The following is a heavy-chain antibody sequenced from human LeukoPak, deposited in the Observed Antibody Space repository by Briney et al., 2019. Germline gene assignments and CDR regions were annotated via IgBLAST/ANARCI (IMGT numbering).Heavy chain of an antibody. V-gene: IGHV3-30*02. CDR2: IRYDGNNK. Sequence: GGSLRLSCAASGFTFSNYGMLWVRQAPGKGLEWVAFIRYDGNNKYYADSVKGRFTISRDNSKNTLYLQMNSLRAEDTAVYYCAKEAYYYDSSGYSNPFDYWGQGTLVTVSS. CDR3: AKEAYYYDSSGYSNPFDY. D-gene: IGHD3-22*01. CDR1: GFTFSNYG. J-gene: IGHJ4*02.